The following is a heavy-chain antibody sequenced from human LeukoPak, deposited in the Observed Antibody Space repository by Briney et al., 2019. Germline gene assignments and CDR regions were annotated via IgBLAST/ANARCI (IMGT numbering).Heavy chain of an antibody. CDR2: ISWNSGSI. CDR1: GFTFDDYA. CDR3: AKDSGYNPNYYFDY. J-gene: IGHJ4*02. Sequence: GGSLRLSCAASGFTFDDYAMHWVRQAPGKGLEWVSGISWNSGSIGYADSVKGRFTISRDNAKNSLYLQMNSLRAEDTALYYCAKDSGYNPNYYFDYWGQGTLVTVSS. V-gene: IGHV3-9*01. D-gene: IGHD5-24*01.